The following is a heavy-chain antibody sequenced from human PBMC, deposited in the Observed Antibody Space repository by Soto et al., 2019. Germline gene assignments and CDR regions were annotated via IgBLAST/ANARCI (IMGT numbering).Heavy chain of an antibody. D-gene: IGHD3-3*01. CDR2: ISYDGSNK. V-gene: IGHV3-30-3*01. CDR1: GFTFSSYA. J-gene: IGHJ4*02. CDR3: ARAYQITLFGVVTY. Sequence: QVQLVESGGGVVQPGRSLRISCAASGFTFSSYAMHWVRQAPGKGLEWVAVISYDGSNKYYADSVKARFTISRDNSKNTLYLQMNSLRAEDTAVYYCARAYQITLFGVVTYWGQGTLVTVSS.